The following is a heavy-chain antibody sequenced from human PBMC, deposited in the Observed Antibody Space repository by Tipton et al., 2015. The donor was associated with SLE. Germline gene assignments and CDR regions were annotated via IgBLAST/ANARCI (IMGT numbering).Heavy chain of an antibody. J-gene: IGHJ4*02. D-gene: IGHD6-13*01. CDR3: ARDYSVASAGNYFDY. Sequence: PGLVKPSETLSLICNVSGHSISSGYCWGWIRQPPGKGLEWIGSIFHSGSTYYNPSLRSRVTISLDTSKNQFSLKLSSVTAADTAVYYCARDYSVASAGNYFDYWGQGTLVTVSS. CDR2: IFHSGST. V-gene: IGHV4-38-2*02. CDR1: GHSISSGYC.